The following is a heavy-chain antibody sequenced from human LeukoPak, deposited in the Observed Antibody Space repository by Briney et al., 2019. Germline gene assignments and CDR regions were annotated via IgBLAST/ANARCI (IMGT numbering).Heavy chain of an antibody. CDR3: ARVGYCSSTSCKSLRGTWFDP. CDR2: IIPIFGTA. Sequence: GASVKVSCKASGGTFSSYAISWVRQAPGQGLEWMGGIIPIFGTANYAQKFQGRVTITTDESTSTAYMELSSLRSEDTAVYYCARVGYCSSTSCKSLRGTWFDPWGQGTLVTVSS. J-gene: IGHJ5*02. D-gene: IGHD2-2*03. CDR1: GGTFSSYA. V-gene: IGHV1-69*05.